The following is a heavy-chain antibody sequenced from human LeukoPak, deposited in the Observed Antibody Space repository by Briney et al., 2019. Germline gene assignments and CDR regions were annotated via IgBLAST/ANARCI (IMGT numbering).Heavy chain of an antibody. CDR2: ISSSSSTI. CDR3: ARAAYSSTWYSRYFDL. D-gene: IGHD6-13*01. V-gene: IGHV3-48*01. CDR1: GFTFSSYS. Sequence: GGSLRLSCAASGFTFSSYSMNWVRQAPGKGLEWVSYISSSSSTIYYAGSVKGRFTISRDNAKNSLYLQMNSLRAEDTAVYYCARAAYSSTWYSRYFDLWGRGTLVTVSS. J-gene: IGHJ2*01.